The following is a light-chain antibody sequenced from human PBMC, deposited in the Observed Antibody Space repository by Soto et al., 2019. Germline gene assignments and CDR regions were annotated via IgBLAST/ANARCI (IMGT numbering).Light chain of an antibody. V-gene: IGKV3-20*01. Sequence: ETVLTQSPGTLSFSAGERATVSCRASQSVNNNFLAWYQLRPGQAPRLLISGASSRATGIPDRISGSGSGTDFTLTITRVEPEDSAMYYCQHYVGSPTFGQGTKVDI. CDR2: GAS. CDR1: QSVNNNF. J-gene: IGKJ1*01. CDR3: QHYVGSPT.